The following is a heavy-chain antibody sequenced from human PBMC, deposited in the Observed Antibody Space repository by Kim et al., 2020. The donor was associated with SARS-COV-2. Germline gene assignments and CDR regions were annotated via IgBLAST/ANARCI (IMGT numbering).Heavy chain of an antibody. J-gene: IGHJ6*02. CDR3: AAGSGGSYSERHQYYYYYYGMDV. D-gene: IGHD2-15*01. V-gene: IGHV1-2*06. Sequence: ASVKVSCKASGYTFTGYYMHWVRQAPGQGLEWMGRINPNSGGTNYAQKFQGRVTMTRDTSISTAYMELSRLRSDDTAVYYCAAGSGGSYSERHQYYYYYYGMDVWGQGTTVTVSS. CDR2: INPNSGGT. CDR1: GYTFTGYY.